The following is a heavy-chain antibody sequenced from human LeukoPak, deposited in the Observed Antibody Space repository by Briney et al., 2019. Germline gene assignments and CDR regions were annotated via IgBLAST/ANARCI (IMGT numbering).Heavy chain of an antibody. CDR1: GFSFSGYD. Sequence: GKSLTLSCAASGFSFSGYDMHWVRQAPGKGLEWVAIIGYDGSNKYYGDSVKGRFTISRDNSKNTLFLQMNSLRDEDTAVYYCAKEESNDASGHYRHRFTYWGQGTLVTVSS. D-gene: IGHD3-22*01. V-gene: IGHV3-33*06. CDR2: IGYDGSNK. CDR3: AKEESNDASGHYRHRFTY. J-gene: IGHJ4*02.